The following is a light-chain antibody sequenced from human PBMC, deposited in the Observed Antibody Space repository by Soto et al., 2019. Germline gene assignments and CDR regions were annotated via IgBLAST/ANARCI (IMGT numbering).Light chain of an antibody. V-gene: IGKV3-11*01. CDR1: QSVSSY. CDR3: QQRSNCPLT. Sequence: EIVLTQSPATLSLSPGERATLSCRASQSVSSYLAWYQQKPRQAPRLLIYDASNSATGIPARFSGSGSGTDFTLTISSLEPEDFAVYYCQQRSNCPLTFGGGTKVEIK. CDR2: DAS. J-gene: IGKJ4*01.